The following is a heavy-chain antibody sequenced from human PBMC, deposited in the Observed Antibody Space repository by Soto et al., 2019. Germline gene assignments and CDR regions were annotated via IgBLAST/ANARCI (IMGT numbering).Heavy chain of an antibody. CDR2: IYWDVDK. Sequence: QITVKESGPRLVKPSQTLTLTCALPGFSLSTSGVGVGWVRQPPGKAPEWLALIYWDVDKRYRPALTSRLSNTKNTSKDPVVFTMTNMDPVDTATYCCGHQDWNNNNYYFDLWGRGTLVTVSS. D-gene: IGHD4-4*01. J-gene: IGHJ2*01. CDR1: GFSLSTSGVG. V-gene: IGHV2-5*02. CDR3: GHQDWNNNNYYFDL.